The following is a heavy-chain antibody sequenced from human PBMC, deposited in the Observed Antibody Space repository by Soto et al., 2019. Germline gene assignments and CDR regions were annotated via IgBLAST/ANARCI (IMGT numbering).Heavy chain of an antibody. D-gene: IGHD5-12*01. CDR1: GGSISSYY. J-gene: IGHJ6*03. V-gene: IGHV4-59*01. CDR2: IYYSGST. CDR3: ARAKFEGGCDGYYYYYMDV. Sequence: QVQLQESGPGLVKPSETLSLTCTVSGGSISSYYWSWIRQPPGKGLEWIGYIYYSGSTNYNPSLKSRVTISVDTSKNQFSLKLSSVTAADTAVYYCARAKFEGGCDGYYYYYMDVWGKGTTVTVSS.